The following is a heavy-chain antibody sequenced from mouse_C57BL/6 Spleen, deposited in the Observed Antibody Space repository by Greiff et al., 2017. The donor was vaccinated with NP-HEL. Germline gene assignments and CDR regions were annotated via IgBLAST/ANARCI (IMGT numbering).Heavy chain of an antibody. CDR2: IEPSDSYT. Sequence: QVQLQQSGAELVRPGTSVKLSCKASGYTFTSYWMHWVKQRPGQGLEWIGVIEPSDSYTNYNQKFKGKATLTVDTSSSTAYMQLSSLTSEDSAVYYCARITTVVAIDYWGQGTTLTVSS. CDR3: ARITTVVAIDY. V-gene: IGHV1-59*01. D-gene: IGHD1-1*01. J-gene: IGHJ2*01. CDR1: GYTFTSYW.